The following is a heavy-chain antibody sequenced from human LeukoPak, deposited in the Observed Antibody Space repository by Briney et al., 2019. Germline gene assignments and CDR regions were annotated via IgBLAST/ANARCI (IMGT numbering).Heavy chain of an antibody. CDR2: MYYSGNT. V-gene: IGHV4-39*01. CDR3: ARGYGWAFDY. D-gene: IGHD3-10*01. CDR1: GGSISSSPYY. Sequence: RHSETLSLTCTVSGGSISSSPYYWGWIRQPPGKGLEWIGSMYYSGNTHYNPSLKSRVTISVDTSKNQFSLKLSSVTAADTAVYYCARGYGWAFDYWGQGTLVTVSS. J-gene: IGHJ4*02.